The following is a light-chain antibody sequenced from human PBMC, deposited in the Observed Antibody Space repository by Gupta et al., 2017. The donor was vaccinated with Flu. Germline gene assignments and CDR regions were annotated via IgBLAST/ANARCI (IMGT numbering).Light chain of an antibody. J-gene: IGKJ4*01. CDR2: WAS. Sequence: DIVMTQSPDSLAVSLGERATINCKASQSVLYSSNNKNYLAWYQQKPGQPPKLLIYWASNRESGVPDRFSGSGSGTDFTLTSSSLQAEDVAVYYCQQDYSILTFGGGTKVEIK. CDR3: QQDYSILT. V-gene: IGKV4-1*01. CDR1: QSVLYSSNNKNY.